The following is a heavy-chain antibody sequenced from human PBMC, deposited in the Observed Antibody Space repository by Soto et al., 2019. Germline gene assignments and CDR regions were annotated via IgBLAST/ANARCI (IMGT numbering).Heavy chain of an antibody. Sequence: QVQLVESGGGVVQPGRSLRLSCAASGFTFSSYGMHWVRQAPGKGLEWVAVISYDGSNKYYADSVKGRFTISRDNSKNPLYLQMNSLRAEDTAVYYCAKVVAATPVAYWGQGTLVTVSS. CDR2: ISYDGSNK. J-gene: IGHJ4*02. CDR3: AKVVAATPVAY. CDR1: GFTFSSYG. D-gene: IGHD2-15*01. V-gene: IGHV3-30*18.